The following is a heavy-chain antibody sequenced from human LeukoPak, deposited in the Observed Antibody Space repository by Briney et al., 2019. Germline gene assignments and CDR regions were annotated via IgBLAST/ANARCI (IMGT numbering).Heavy chain of an antibody. CDR2: ISYVGST. J-gene: IGHJ3*02. CDR1: ADSFSSHY. V-gene: IGHV4-59*11. Sequence: SETLSLTCAVSADSFSSHYWTWIRQPPGKGLEWIGYISYVGSTNYNPSLKSRVTISIDTSKNQFSLKLSSVTAADTAVYYCARDLVTVTKGFDIWGQGTMVTVSS. CDR3: ARDLVTVTKGFDI. D-gene: IGHD4-17*01.